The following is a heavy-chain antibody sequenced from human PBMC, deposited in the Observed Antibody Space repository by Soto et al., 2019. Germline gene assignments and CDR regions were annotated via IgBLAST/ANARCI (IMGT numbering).Heavy chain of an antibody. J-gene: IGHJ4*02. Sequence: PGESLKISCQCSGYTFSNFWIGWVRQLPGQGLEWMGIIYPGDHETRYSPSFLGKVTISAEKSINTAYLQWSSLEASDSAFYFCARSTRSSPYFDVWGKGALVTV. CDR1: GYTFSNFW. V-gene: IGHV5-51*01. CDR2: IYPGDHET. CDR3: ARSTRSSPYFDV. D-gene: IGHD6-13*01.